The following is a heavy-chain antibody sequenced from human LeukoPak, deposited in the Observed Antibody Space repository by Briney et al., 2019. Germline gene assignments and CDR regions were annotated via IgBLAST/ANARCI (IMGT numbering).Heavy chain of an antibody. J-gene: IGHJ4*02. CDR3: ATGGSGPSFDSSLHFDY. CDR2: IIPILGIA. Sequence: WASVKVSCKASGGTFSSYAISWVRQAPGQGLEWMGRIIPILGIANYAQKFQGRVTITADKSTSTAYMELSSLRSEDTAVYYCATGGSGPSFDSSLHFDYWGQGTLVTVSS. D-gene: IGHD3-22*01. V-gene: IGHV1-69*04. CDR1: GGTFSSYA.